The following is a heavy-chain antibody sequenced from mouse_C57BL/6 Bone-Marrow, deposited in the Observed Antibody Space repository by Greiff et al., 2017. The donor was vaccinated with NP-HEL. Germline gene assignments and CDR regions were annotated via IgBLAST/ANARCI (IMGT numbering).Heavy chain of an antibody. CDR1: GFNIKDDY. CDR3: TLLYYGSSSAWFAY. D-gene: IGHD1-1*01. CDR2: IDPENGDT. Sequence: EVQVVESGAELVRPGASVKLSCTASGFNIKDDYMHWVKQRPEQGLEWIGWIDPENGDTEYASKFQGKATITADTASNTAYLQLSSLTSEDTAVYYCTLLYYGSSSAWFAYWGQGTLVTVSA. V-gene: IGHV14-4*01. J-gene: IGHJ3*01.